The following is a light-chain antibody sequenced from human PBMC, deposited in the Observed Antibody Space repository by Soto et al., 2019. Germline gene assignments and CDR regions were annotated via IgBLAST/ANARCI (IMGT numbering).Light chain of an antibody. CDR1: PSVRSDY. CDR3: QEYGTSLT. V-gene: IGKV3-20*01. Sequence: LSLSPGERAPLSCRASPSVRSDYLAWYQQRPGQAPRRLIYAASSRATGVPDRFSGSGSCTDVSLTIISRLEPEVSVEYYCQEYGTSLTFGQGTRPAIK. CDR2: AAS. J-gene: IGKJ5*01.